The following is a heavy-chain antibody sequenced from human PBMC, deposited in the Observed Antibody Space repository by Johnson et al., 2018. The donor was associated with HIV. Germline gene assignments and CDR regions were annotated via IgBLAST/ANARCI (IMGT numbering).Heavy chain of an antibody. CDR1: GFTFDDYG. V-gene: IGHV3-20*04. Sequence: VQLVESGGSVVRPGGSLRLSCAASGFTFDDYGMSWVRQAPGKGLEWVSGINWNGGSTGYADSVKGRFTISRDNAKNSLYLQMNSLRAEDTAVYYCAKTRLRFLEWYDAFDIWGQGTMVTVSS. D-gene: IGHD3-3*01. CDR3: AKTRLRFLEWYDAFDI. CDR2: INWNGGST. J-gene: IGHJ3*02.